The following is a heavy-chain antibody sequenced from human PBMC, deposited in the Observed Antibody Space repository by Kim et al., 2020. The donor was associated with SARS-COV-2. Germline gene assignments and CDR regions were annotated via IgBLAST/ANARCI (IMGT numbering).Heavy chain of an antibody. Sequence: GGSLRLSCAASGFIFSSYGMHWVRQAPGKGLEWVAVIWYDENHKYYPDSVKGRYTVSRDNSNNTVHLQMNSLRAEDTAVYYCAKDRVNSNGIDYWGQGTLVTVSS. CDR1: GFIFSSYG. J-gene: IGHJ4*02. CDR2: IWYDENHK. D-gene: IGHD4-4*01. CDR3: AKDRVNSNGIDY. V-gene: IGHV3-33*06.